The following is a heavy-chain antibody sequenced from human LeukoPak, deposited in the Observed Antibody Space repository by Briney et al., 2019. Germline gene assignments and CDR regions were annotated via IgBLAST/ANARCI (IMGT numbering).Heavy chain of an antibody. Sequence: EASVKVSCMASGYTFTSYGISWVRQAPGQGLEWMGWISAYNGNTNYAQKLQGRVTMTTDTSTSTAYMELRSLRSDDTAVYYRVRDGYSSGWYVAFDIWGQGTMVTVSS. CDR2: ISAYNGNT. D-gene: IGHD6-19*01. V-gene: IGHV1-18*04. CDR3: VRDGYSSGWYVAFDI. J-gene: IGHJ3*02. CDR1: GYTFTSYG.